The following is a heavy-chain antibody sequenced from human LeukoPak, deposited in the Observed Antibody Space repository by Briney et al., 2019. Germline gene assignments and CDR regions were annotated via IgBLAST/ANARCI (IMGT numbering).Heavy chain of an antibody. Sequence: PGGSLRLSCAASGFTFSSYGMHWVRHAPGKGLEWVAFIRYDGTNKYYADSVKGRFTISRDNSKNTLNLQMNSLRAEDTAVYYCARSQDAVVAVGFDPWGQGTLVTVSS. CDR3: ARSQDAVVAVGFDP. CDR2: IRYDGTNK. J-gene: IGHJ5*02. D-gene: IGHD2-15*01. CDR1: GFTFSSYG. V-gene: IGHV3-30*02.